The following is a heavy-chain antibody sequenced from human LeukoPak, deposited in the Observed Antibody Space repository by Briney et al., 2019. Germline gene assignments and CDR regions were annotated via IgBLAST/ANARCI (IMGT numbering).Heavy chain of an antibody. D-gene: IGHD3-22*01. V-gene: IGHV4-39*01. J-gene: IGHJ4*02. CDR3: ARDYYDSSGRPV. Sequence: SETLSLTCTVSGGSISSSSYYWGWIRQPPGKGLEWIGSIYYSGSTYYNPSLKSRVTISVDTSKNQFSLKLSSVTAADTAVYYCARDYYDSSGRPVWGRGTLVTVSS. CDR2: IYYSGST. CDR1: GGSISSSSYY.